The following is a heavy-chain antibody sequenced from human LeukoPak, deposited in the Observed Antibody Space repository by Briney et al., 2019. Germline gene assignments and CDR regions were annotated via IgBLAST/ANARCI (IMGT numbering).Heavy chain of an antibody. Sequence: ASVKVSCKASGYTFTGYYMHWVRQAPGQGLEWMGWINPNSGSTNYAQKFQVWVTMTRDTSISTAYMELSRLRSDDTAVYYCARGGSGSYLSPAFYGMDVWGKGTTVTVSS. D-gene: IGHD3-10*01. CDR1: GYTFTGYY. CDR3: ARGGSGSYLSPAFYGMDV. V-gene: IGHV1-2*04. J-gene: IGHJ6*04. CDR2: INPNSGST.